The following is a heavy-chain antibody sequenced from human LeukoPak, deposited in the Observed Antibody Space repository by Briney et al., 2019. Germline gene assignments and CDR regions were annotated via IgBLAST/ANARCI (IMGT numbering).Heavy chain of an antibody. CDR2: LHSGGDT. CDR3: VTGSQIREADY. CDR1: GFAVSGNY. V-gene: IGHV3-53*01. Sequence: GGSLRLSCAASGFAVSGNYMSWVRQAPGKGLEWVSVLHSGGDTYYADSVKGRFTISRDNSKNTLYLQMNSLRAEDTAVYYCVTGSQIREADYWGQGTLVTVSS. J-gene: IGHJ4*02. D-gene: IGHD3-10*01.